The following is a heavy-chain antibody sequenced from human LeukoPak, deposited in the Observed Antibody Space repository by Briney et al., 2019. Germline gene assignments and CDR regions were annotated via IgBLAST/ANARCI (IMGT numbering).Heavy chain of an antibody. CDR1: GFTFSSYS. CDR3: ARYYDFWSGFDY. V-gene: IGHV3-7*01. J-gene: IGHJ4*02. CDR2: IKQDGSEK. Sequence: GGSLRLSCAASGFTFSSYSMNWVRQAPGKGLEWVANIKQDGSEKYYVDSVKGRFTISRDNAKNSLYLQMNSLRAGDTAVYYCARYYDFWSGFDYWGQGTLVTVSS. D-gene: IGHD3-3*01.